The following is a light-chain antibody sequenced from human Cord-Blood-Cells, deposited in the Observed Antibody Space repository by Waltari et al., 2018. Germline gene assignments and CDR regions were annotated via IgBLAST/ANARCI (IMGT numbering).Light chain of an antibody. J-gene: IGKJ1*01. CDR2: AAS. CDR3: QKYNSAPRT. CDR1: QGISTY. V-gene: IGKV1-27*01. Sequence: DIQMTQSPSPLSASVGDRVTITCRASQGISTYLAWSQQKPGKVPKLLIYAASTLHSGVPSRFSGSGSGTDFTLTISSLQPEDVATYYCQKYNSAPRTFGQGTKVEIK.